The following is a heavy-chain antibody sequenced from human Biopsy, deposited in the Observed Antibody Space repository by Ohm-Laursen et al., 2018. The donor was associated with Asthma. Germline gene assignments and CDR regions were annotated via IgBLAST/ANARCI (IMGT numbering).Heavy chain of an antibody. CDR2: IWNDGNKN. J-gene: IGHJ6*02. CDR3: ARGIYDMDV. V-gene: IGHV3-33*01. Sequence: SLRLSCTAVGFTFSKNGMHWVRQAPGKGLEWVALIWNDGNKNYYADSVRGRFTISRDNSKNMLYLQMNSLRAEDTAVYFCARGIYDMDVRGQGTTVTVSS. CDR1: GFTFSKNG.